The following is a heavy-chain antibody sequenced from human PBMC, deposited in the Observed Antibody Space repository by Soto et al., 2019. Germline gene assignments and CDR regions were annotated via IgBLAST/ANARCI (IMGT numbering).Heavy chain of an antibody. CDR3: GRGLGECSGGSCYPGSVYYYGMDV. V-gene: IGHV1-69*13. J-gene: IGHJ6*02. CDR1: GGTFSSYA. Sequence: ASVKVSCKASGGTFSSYAISWVRQAPGQGLEWMGGIIPIFGTANYAQKFQGRVTITADESTSTAYMELSSLRSEDTAVYYCGRGLGECSGGSCYPGSVYYYGMDVGGQGTTVTVSS. CDR2: IIPIFGTA. D-gene: IGHD2-15*01.